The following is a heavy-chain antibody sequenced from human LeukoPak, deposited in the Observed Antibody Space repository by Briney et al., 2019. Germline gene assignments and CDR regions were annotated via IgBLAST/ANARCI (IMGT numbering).Heavy chain of an antibody. V-gene: IGHV1-69*13. J-gene: IGHJ5*02. D-gene: IGHD2-15*01. Sequence: SVKVSCKASGGTFSSYAISWVRQAPGQGLEWMGGIIPIFGIANYAQKFQGRVTITADESTSTAYMELSSLRSEDTAVYYCARVPRLVENWFDPWGQGTLVTVSS. CDR2: IIPIFGIA. CDR3: ARVPRLVENWFDP. CDR1: GGTFSSYA.